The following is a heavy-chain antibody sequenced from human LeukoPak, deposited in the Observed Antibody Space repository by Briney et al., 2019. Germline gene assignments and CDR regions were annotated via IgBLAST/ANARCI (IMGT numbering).Heavy chain of an antibody. V-gene: IGHV4-4*09. CDR2: IYTSGGT. CDR3: ARLTRLSTSPDRYYLDY. Sequence: SETVSLTCPVSGASISSYYWSWIRQPSGKGLEWIGYIYTSGGTNYIPSLKGRVTISIDTSKNQFSLKLSSVTAADSAVYFCARLTRLSTSPDRYYLDYWGQGTLVTVSS. J-gene: IGHJ4*02. D-gene: IGHD6-6*01. CDR1: GASISSYY.